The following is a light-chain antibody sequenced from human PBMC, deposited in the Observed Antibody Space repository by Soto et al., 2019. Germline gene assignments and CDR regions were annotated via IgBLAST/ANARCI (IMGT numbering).Light chain of an antibody. CDR2: GAS. CDR1: QSVSNSY. CDR3: QLYGSSPPVT. V-gene: IGKV3-20*01. J-gene: IGKJ3*01. Sequence: EIVLTQSPGTLSLSPGDRATLFCRASQSVSNSYLAWYHQKPGQAPRLLIYGASVRVTGIPDRFSGSGSGTDFTLTISRLEPEDFAVYYCQLYGSSPPVTFGPGTKVDIK.